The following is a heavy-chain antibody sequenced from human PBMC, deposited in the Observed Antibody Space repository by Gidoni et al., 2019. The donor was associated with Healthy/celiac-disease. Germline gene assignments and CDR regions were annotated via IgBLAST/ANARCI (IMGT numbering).Heavy chain of an antibody. D-gene: IGHD1-1*01. Sequence: QVQLVQSGDEVKKPGSSVKVSCKASGGTFRSYAISWVRQDPGRGLEWQGGIIPIFGTANDAQKCQGRVTMTADESTSTAYMVLSSLRSEYTAVYYCARDHGVSSWNGYFDYWGQGTLVTVSS. J-gene: IGHJ4*02. CDR2: IIPIFGTA. V-gene: IGHV1-69*01. CDR3: ARDHGVSSWNGYFDY. CDR1: GGTFRSYA.